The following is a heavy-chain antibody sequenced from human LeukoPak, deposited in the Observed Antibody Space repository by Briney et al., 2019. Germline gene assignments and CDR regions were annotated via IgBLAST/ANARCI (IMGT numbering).Heavy chain of an antibody. J-gene: IGHJ4*02. CDR3: ARGGSRWFLYYFDY. CDR1: GFTFSSYE. D-gene: IGHD3-3*01. CDR2: ISSSVSTI. Sequence: GGSLRLSCAASGFTFSSYEMNWVRQAPGKGLEWISYISSSVSTIYYADSVKGRFTISRDNAKNSLFLQMNSLRAEDTAIYYCARGGSRWFLYYFDYRGQGTLVTVSS. V-gene: IGHV3-48*03.